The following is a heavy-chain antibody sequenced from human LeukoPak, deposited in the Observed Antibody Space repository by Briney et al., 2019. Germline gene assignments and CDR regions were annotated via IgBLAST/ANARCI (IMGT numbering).Heavy chain of an antibody. CDR2: VNPSGSA. CDR1: GTSFNDYY. J-gene: IGHJ5*02. V-gene: IGHV4-34*01. CDR3: ARERASNNHDNWFDP. Sequence: PSKTLSLTCAVYGTSFNDYYWSWIRHSPPKGLEWIGEVNPSGSAKYNPSLKSRVTISVDTSKNQFFLRLSPVAAADSGVYYCARERASNNHDNWFDPWGEGTQVTVSS.